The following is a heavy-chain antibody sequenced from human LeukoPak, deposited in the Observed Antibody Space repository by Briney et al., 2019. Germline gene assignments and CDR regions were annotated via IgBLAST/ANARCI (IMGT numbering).Heavy chain of an antibody. CDR1: GFTFSSYE. Sequence: GGSLRLSCAASGFTFSSYEMNWVRQAPGKGLEWVSYISSSGSTIYYADSVKGRFTISRDNAKNSLYLQMNSLRAEDTAVYYCARAEKSDYYYYYYMDVWGKGTTVTVSS. J-gene: IGHJ6*03. CDR2: ISSSGSTI. V-gene: IGHV3-48*03. CDR3: ARAEKSDYYYYYYMDV.